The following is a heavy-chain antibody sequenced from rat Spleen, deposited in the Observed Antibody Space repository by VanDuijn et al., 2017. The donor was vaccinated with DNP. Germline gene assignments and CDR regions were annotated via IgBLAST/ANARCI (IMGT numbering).Heavy chain of an antibody. CDR1: GYSITSNY. Sequence: EVQLQESGPGLVKPSQSLSLTCSVTGYSITSNYWGWIRKFPGDKMEWIGYINHSGTTSYHPSLKSRISITRDTSKNQFFLQVNSVTTEDTATYYCARWSNFFDYWGQGVMVTVSS. CDR3: ARWSNFFDY. V-gene: IGHV3-1*01. CDR2: INHSGTT. J-gene: IGHJ2*01.